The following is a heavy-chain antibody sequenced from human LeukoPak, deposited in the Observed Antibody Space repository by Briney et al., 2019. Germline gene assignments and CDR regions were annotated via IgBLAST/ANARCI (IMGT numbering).Heavy chain of an antibody. CDR3: ARVAFSGAVDY. Sequence: SETLSLTCAVYGGSFSGYYWSWIRQPPGKGLEWIGEINHSGSTNYNPSLKSRVTISVDTSKNQFSPKLSSVTAADTAVYYCARVAFSGAVDYWGQGTLVTVSS. CDR2: INHSGST. V-gene: IGHV4-34*01. J-gene: IGHJ4*02. CDR1: GGSFSGYY. D-gene: IGHD1-14*01.